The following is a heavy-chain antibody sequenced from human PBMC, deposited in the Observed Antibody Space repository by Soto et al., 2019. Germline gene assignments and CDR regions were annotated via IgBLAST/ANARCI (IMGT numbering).Heavy chain of an antibody. Sequence: ASVKVSCKASGGPFSSYAISWVRQAPGQGLEWMGGIIPIFGTANYAQKFQGRVTITADESTSTAYMELSSLRSEDTAVYYCAREGYCSGGSCYHTYYYSAGMYGWGQGTTVTVSS. CDR1: GGPFSSYA. CDR3: AREGYCSGGSCYHTYYYSAGMYG. J-gene: IGHJ6*02. D-gene: IGHD2-15*01. CDR2: IIPIFGTA. V-gene: IGHV1-69*13.